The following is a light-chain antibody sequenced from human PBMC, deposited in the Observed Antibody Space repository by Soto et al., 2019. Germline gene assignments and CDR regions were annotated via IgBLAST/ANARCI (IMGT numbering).Light chain of an antibody. CDR3: CSYVGARTYV. V-gene: IGLV2-23*01. CDR2: EGS. J-gene: IGLJ1*01. CDR1: ISDVGSFGP. Sequence: QSVLTQPASVSGSPGQSITISCSGSISDVGSFGPVSWYQHHPGQVPKLIIYEGSRRPSGVSSRFSGSKTGNTASLTITELQAEDEANYYCCSYVGARTYVFGTGTRSPS.